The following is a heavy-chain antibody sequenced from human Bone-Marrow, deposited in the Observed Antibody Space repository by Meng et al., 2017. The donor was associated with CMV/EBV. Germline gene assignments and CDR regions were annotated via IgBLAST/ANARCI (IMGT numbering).Heavy chain of an antibody. CDR1: GTRRSSNR. CDR2: KNKRGRK. CDR3: ARVRYSSSSGYYFDY. Sequence: GTRRSSNRWRRERKQAGKGQEWIGEKNKRGRKNNKKNIKSRVTRSVEKSKNQFSLKLSSVTAADTAVYYCARVRYSSSSGYYFDYWGQGTLVTVSS. D-gene: IGHD6-6*01. J-gene: IGHJ4*02. V-gene: IGHV4-4*02.